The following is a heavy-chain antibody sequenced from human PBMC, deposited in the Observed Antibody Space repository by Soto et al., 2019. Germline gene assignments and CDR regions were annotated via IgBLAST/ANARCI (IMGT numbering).Heavy chain of an antibody. D-gene: IGHD2-15*01. J-gene: IGHJ5*02. V-gene: IGHV1-69*01. CDR1: GGTFSSYA. Sequence: QVQLVQSGAEVKKPGSSVKVSCKASGGTFSSYAISWVRQAPGQGLEWMGGIIPIFGTANYAQKFQGRVTITADESTSTAYMELSSLRSEDTAVYDCASSRYCSGGSGSGYNWFDPWGQGTLVTVSS. CDR2: IIPIFGTA. CDR3: ASSRYCSGGSGSGYNWFDP.